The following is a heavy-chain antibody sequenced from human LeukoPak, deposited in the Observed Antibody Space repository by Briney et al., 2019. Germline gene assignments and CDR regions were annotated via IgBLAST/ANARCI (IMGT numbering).Heavy chain of an antibody. CDR1: GGSFSGYY. CDR2: INHSGST. D-gene: IGHD3-10*01. V-gene: IGHV4-34*01. Sequence: SETLSLTCAVYGGSFSGYYWSWIRQPPGKGLEWIGEINHSGSTNYNPSLKSRVTISVDTSKNQFSLKLSSVTAADTAVYYCARGTMVRGVIGKRRPYNWFDPWGRGTLVTVSS. J-gene: IGHJ5*02. CDR3: ARGTMVRGVIGKRRPYNWFDP.